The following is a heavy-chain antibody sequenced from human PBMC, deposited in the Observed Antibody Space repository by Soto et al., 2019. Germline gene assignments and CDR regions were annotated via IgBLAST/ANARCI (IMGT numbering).Heavy chain of an antibody. J-gene: IGHJ4*02. CDR3: ARAIGMVALDY. CDR2: INAGDGYT. D-gene: IGHD3-10*01. V-gene: IGHV1-3*05. Sequence: QVQFVQSGAEEREPGASVKVTCKTSGYTFTSHHIHWVRQAPGQWLEWMGLINAGDGYTQYSRTFQDRVTFSRDTSAGTAYMEFIGLTYEDTAVYYCARAIGMVALDYWGQGTLVTVSS. CDR1: GYTFTSHH.